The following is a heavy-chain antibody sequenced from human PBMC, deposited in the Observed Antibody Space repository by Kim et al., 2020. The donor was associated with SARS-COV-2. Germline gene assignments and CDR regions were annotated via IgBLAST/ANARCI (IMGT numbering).Heavy chain of an antibody. CDR3: AREYSSSWLWGKDYGMDV. CDR2: IWYDGSNK. Sequence: GGSLRLSCAASGFTFSSYGMHWVRQAPGKGLEWVAVIWYDGSNKYYADSVKGRFTISRDNSKNTLYLQMNSLRAEDTAVYYCAREYSSSWLWGKDYGMDVWGQGTTVTVSS. D-gene: IGHD6-13*01. J-gene: IGHJ6*02. V-gene: IGHV3-33*01. CDR1: GFTFSSYG.